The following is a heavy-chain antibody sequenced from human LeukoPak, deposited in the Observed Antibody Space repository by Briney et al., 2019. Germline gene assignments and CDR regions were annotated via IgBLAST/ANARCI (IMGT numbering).Heavy chain of an antibody. CDR2: ISSSSSTI. Sequence: GGSLRLSCAASGFTFSSHSMNWVRQAPGKGLEWVSYISSSSSTIYYADSVKGRFTISRDISTDTLWLQMDSLRTEDTAVYYCARRDNWNEFDYWGQGTLVTVSS. J-gene: IGHJ4*02. CDR3: ARRDNWNEFDY. CDR1: GFTFSSHS. D-gene: IGHD1-20*01. V-gene: IGHV3-48*01.